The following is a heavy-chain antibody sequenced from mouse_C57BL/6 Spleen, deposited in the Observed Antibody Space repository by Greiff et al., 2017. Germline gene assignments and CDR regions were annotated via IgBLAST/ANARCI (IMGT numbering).Heavy chain of an antibody. CDR3: ARLGVPGWFAD. Sequence: VQLQQSGPELVKPGASVQISCKASGYSFTGYSMNWVKQSPEKSLEWIGAINPSTGGTTYNQKLKTKATLTVDKSSSTAYMQRKSLTSEDSAVYYWARLGVPGWFADWGQGTLVTVSA. V-gene: IGHV1-42*01. CDR1: GYSFTGYS. D-gene: IGHD4-1*01. CDR2: INPSTGGT. J-gene: IGHJ3*01.